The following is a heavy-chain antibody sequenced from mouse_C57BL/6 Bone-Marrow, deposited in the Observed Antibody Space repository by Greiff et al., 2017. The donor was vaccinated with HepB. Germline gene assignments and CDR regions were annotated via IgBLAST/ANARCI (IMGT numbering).Heavy chain of an antibody. V-gene: IGHV5-9*01. Sequence: EVKLEESGGGLVKPGGSLKLSCAASGFTFSSYTMSWVRQTPEKRLEWVATISGGGGNTYYPDSVKGRFTISRDNAKNTLYLQMSSLRSEDTALYYCARRSDGYYLSLYYAMDYWGQGTSVTVSS. CDR3: ARRSDGYYLSLYYAMDY. CDR2: ISGGGGNT. J-gene: IGHJ4*01. D-gene: IGHD2-3*01. CDR1: GFTFSSYT.